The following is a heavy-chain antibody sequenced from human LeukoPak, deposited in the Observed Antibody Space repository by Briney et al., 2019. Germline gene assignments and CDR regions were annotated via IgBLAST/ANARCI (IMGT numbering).Heavy chain of an antibody. Sequence: GGSLRLSCATFGVTFSSDAMSWVRQAPGKGLEWVSAISGSGGSTYYADSVKGRFTISRDNSKNTLYLQMNSLRAEDTAVYYCAKDSSGWYLGAFDIWGQGTMVTVSS. CDR3: AKDSSGWYLGAFDI. D-gene: IGHD6-19*01. J-gene: IGHJ3*02. V-gene: IGHV3-23*01. CDR1: GVTFSSDA. CDR2: ISGSGGST.